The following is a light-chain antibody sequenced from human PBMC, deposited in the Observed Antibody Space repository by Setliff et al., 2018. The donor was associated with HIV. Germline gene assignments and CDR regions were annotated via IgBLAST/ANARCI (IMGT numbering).Light chain of an antibody. CDR1: SSDVGTYNF. V-gene: IGLV2-14*03. CDR2: DVN. J-gene: IGLJ1*01. Sequence: ALTQPASVSGSPGQSITISCTGTSSDVGTYNFVSWYQQHPGKAPKLIIYDVNYRPSGVSNRFSGSKSGSTASLTISGLQAEDEADYYCGSYTSSTPLYVFGTGTKVTVL. CDR3: GSYTSSTPLYV.